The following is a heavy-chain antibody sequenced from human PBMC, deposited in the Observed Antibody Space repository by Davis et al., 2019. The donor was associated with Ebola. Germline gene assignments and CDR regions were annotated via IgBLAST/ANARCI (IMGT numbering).Heavy chain of an antibody. CDR3: ARMMETSGWQGGFDP. CDR1: GFTFSDYY. Sequence: GGSLRLSCAASGFTFSDYYMSWIRQAPGKGLEWVSYISGGGRTIYYADSVKGRFTMSRDNAKNSLYLQMNSLRAEDTAVYYCARMMETSGWQGGFDPWGQGTLVTVSS. V-gene: IGHV3-11*04. CDR2: ISGGGRTI. J-gene: IGHJ5*02. D-gene: IGHD6-19*01.